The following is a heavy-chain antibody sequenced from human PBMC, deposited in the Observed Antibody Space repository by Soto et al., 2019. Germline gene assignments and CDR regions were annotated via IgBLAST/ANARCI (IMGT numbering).Heavy chain of an antibody. CDR2: INPSGGST. D-gene: IGHD2-15*01. V-gene: IGHV1-46*01. Sequence: ASVKLSCKASGYTFASYYMHWVRQAPGQGLEWMGIINPSGGSTSYAQKFQGRVTMTRDTSTSTVYMELSSLRSEDTAVYYCARDRVVAAFYYGMDVWGQGTTVTVS. CDR3: ARDRVVAAFYYGMDV. CDR1: GYTFASYY. J-gene: IGHJ6*02.